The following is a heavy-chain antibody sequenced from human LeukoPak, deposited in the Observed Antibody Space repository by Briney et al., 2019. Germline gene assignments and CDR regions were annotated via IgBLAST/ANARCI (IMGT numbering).Heavy chain of an antibody. CDR3: ARSCTRGFNYVSYYYYGMDV. CDR2: VIPILGIA. V-gene: IGHV1-69*04. CDR1: GGTFSSYA. Sequence: SVKVSCKASGGTFSSYAISWVRHAPGQGLEWMGMVIPILGIANYAQKFQGRVTITADKSTSTAYMELSSLRSEDTAVYYCARSCTRGFNYVSYYYYGMDVWGQGTTVTVSS. J-gene: IGHJ6*02. D-gene: IGHD4-11*01.